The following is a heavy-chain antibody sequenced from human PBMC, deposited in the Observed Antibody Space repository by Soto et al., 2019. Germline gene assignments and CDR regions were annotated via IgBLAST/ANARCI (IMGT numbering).Heavy chain of an antibody. V-gene: IGHV4-59*01. D-gene: IGHD1-26*01. CDR3: AREGRTYSGIADAFDI. CDR2: IYYSGST. CDR1: GGTISSYG. J-gene: IGHJ3*02. Sequence: LETLRLTCTVSGGTISSYGWSWIRQPPGKGLEWIGYIYYSGSTNYNPSLKSRVTISVDTSKNQFSLKLSSVTAADTAVYYCAREGRTYSGIADAFDIWGQGTMGT.